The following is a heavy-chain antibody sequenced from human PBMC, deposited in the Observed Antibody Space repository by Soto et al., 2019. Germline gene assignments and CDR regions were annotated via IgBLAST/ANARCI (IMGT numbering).Heavy chain of an antibody. Sequence: PGGSLRLSCAVSGFTFSSYAMSWVRQAPGKVLEWVSAISGGGGSTYYADSVKGRFTISRDNSKYTLYLQMNSLRAEDTAVYYCAKDGLYYDSSGYGAFDIWGQGTMVNVSS. CDR1: GFTFSSYA. D-gene: IGHD3-22*01. CDR2: ISGGGGST. CDR3: AKDGLYYDSSGYGAFDI. J-gene: IGHJ3*02. V-gene: IGHV3-23*01.